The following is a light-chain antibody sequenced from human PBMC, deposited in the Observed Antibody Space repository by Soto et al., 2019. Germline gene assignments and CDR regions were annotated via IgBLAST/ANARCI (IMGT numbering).Light chain of an antibody. V-gene: IGLV2-8*01. CDR1: SSDVGGYNY. J-gene: IGLJ1*01. Sequence: QSVLTQPPSASGSPGQSVTISCSGSSSDVGGYNYVSWYQQHPGKAPKLMISEVTKRPSGVPDRFSGSKSGNTASLTVSGLQAEDEADYYCSSYAGSNNFVFGTGTKVP. CDR2: EVT. CDR3: SSYAGSNNFV.